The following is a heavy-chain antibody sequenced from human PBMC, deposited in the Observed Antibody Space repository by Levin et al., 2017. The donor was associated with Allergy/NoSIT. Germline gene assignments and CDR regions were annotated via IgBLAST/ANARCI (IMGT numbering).Heavy chain of an antibody. V-gene: IGHV1-2*02. D-gene: IGHD2-2*01. J-gene: IGHJ5*02. CDR2: INPNSGGT. CDR1: GYTFTGYY. Sequence: ASVKVSCKASGYTFTGYYMHWVRQAPGQGLEWMGWINPNSGGTNYAQKFQGRVTMTRDTSISTAYMELSRLRSDDTAVYYCARDHGLDCSSTSCPFDPWGQGTLVTVSS. CDR3: ARDHGLDCSSTSCPFDP.